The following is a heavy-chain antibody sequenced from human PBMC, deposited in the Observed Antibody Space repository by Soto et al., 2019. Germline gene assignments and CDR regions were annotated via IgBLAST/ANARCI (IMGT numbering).Heavy chain of an antibody. CDR1: GFSLTTSGVG. J-gene: IGHJ4*02. Sequence: QITLNESGPTQVKPRQTLTLTCTFSGFSLTTSGVGVGWIRQSPGKAPEWLALIYWDDDKPYSPSLKSRLTTPKHTSNKQVVLTMADLDPADTSTYYCPHRVLRTVFGLVTTTAIYFDFWGQGTPVAVSS. CDR3: PHRVLRTVFGLVTTTAIYFDF. V-gene: IGHV2-5*02. D-gene: IGHD3-3*01. CDR2: IYWDDDK.